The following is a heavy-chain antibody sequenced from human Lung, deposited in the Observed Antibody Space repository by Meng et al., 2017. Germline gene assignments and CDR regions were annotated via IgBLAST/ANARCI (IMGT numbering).Heavy chain of an antibody. CDR2: INHSGST. J-gene: IGHJ4*02. CDR1: GGSFSDYY. V-gene: IGHV4-34*01. CDR3: ARGPTTMAHDFDY. Sequence: QVLLQQGGAGLLKPSETLSLTCVVSGGSFSDYYWSWIRQPPGKGLEWIGEINHSGSTNYNPSLESRATISVDTSQNNLSLKLSSVTAADSAVYYCARGPTTMAHDFDYWGQGTLVTGSS. D-gene: IGHD4-11*01.